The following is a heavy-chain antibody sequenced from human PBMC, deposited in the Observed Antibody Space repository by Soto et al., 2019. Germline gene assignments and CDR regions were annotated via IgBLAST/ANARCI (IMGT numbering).Heavy chain of an antibody. CDR3: ARVLASELGAFDI. J-gene: IGHJ3*02. CDR1: GFTFSSYS. Sequence: GGSLRLSCAASGFTFSSYSMNWVRQAPGKGLEWVSSISSSSSYIYYADSVKGRFTISRDNAKNSLYLQMNSLRAEDTAVYYCARVLASELGAFDIWGQGTMVTVSS. CDR2: ISSSSSYI. D-gene: IGHD6-6*01. V-gene: IGHV3-21*01.